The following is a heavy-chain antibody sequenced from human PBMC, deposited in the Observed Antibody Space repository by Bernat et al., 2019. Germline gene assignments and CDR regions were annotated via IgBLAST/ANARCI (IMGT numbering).Heavy chain of an antibody. CDR1: GFTFSDYY. V-gene: IGHV3-33*08. Sequence: QVQLVESGGGLVKPGGSLRLSCAASGFTFSDYYMSWIRQAPGKGLEWVAVIWYDGSNKYYADSVKGRFTISRDNSKNTLYLQMNSLRAEDTAVYYCARDAGYTYYYGMDVWGQGTTVTVSS. D-gene: IGHD1-1*01. CDR2: IWYDGSNK. CDR3: ARDAGYTYYYGMDV. J-gene: IGHJ6*02.